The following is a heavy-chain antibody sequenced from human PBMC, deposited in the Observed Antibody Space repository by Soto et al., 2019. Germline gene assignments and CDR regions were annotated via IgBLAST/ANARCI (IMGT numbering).Heavy chain of an antibody. CDR3: ARVPTRHFYYYTDMDV. CDR1: GGPFSNHY. Sequence: VQLQQWGAGLLKPSATLSLTCAVYGGPFSNHYWGWLRQPPGRGLEWLGDINHSGSTNYNTPFKSRVTISVDTSKNQFSLELTSVTAADTAVYYCARVPTRHFYYYTDMDVWGQGTTVTVSS. D-gene: IGHD3-22*01. CDR2: INHSGST. J-gene: IGHJ6*02. V-gene: IGHV4-34*01.